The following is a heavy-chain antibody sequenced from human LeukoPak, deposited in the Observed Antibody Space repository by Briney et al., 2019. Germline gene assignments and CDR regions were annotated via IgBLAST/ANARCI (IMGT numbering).Heavy chain of an antibody. CDR3: ARAGGGYQLPNCC. V-gene: IGHV1-2*04. J-gene: IGHJ4*02. CDR2: INPNSGGT. CDR1: GYTFTGYY. D-gene: IGHD2-2*01. Sequence: ASVKVSCKASGYTFTGYYMHWVRQAPGQGLEWMGWINPNSGGTNYAQKFQGWVTMTRDTSISTAYMELSRLRSDDTAVYYCARAGGGYQLPNCCWGQGTLVTVSS.